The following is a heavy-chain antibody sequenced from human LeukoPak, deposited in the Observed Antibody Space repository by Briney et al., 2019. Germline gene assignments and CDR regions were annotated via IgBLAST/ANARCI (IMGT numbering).Heavy chain of an antibody. CDR3: VRASGYLHDFDF. CDR1: GFSFSKYR. CDR2: ISKDGGTT. D-gene: IGHD3-3*01. Sequence: PGGSLRLSCEASGFSFSKYRMHWVRQAPGKGLVWVAFISKDGGTTTYVASVRDRFTISRDNSKNILFLQMNSLKSEDTAMYYCVRASGYLHDFDFWGQGTLVTASS. V-gene: IGHV3-74*03. J-gene: IGHJ4*02.